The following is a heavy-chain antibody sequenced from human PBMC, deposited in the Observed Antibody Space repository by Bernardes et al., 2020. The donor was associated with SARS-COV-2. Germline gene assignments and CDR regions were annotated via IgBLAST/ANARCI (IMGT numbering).Heavy chain of an antibody. CDR2: IKQDGSEQ. D-gene: IGHD1-26*01. CDR3: ARDDPGGGFYGY. J-gene: IGHJ4*02. Sequence: GGSLRLSCAVSGFTFSTYWMSWVRQAPGKGLEWVATIKQDGSEQYYVDSVKGRFTISRDNAKNSLFLQMNSLRGEDTAVYYCARDDPGGGFYGYWGQGTLVTVSS. V-gene: IGHV3-7*01. CDR1: GFTFSTYW.